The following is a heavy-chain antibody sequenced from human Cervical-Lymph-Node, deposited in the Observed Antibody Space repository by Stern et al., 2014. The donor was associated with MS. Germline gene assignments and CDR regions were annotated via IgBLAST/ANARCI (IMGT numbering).Heavy chain of an antibody. D-gene: IGHD2-21*01. CDR1: GFSLSTTGMC. CDR3: VRAREGYYFDY. V-gene: IGHV2-70*01. J-gene: IGHJ4*02. Sequence: QVTLRESVPALVKPTQTLTLTCTFSGFSLSTTGMCLSWIRPPPGKALEWLALLDWDGYKYYSPALKTRLTISKDTSKNQVVLTMTNMAPLDTATYFCVRAREGYYFDYWGQGIPVTVSS. CDR2: LDWDGYK.